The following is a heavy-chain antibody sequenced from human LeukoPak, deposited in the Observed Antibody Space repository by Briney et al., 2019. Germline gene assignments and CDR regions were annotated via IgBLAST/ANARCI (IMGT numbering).Heavy chain of an antibody. Sequence: SETLSLTCTVSGGPISSYQWSWIRQPPGKGLEWIGNIYYSGSANYNPSLQSRVIISVDTSKNQFSLKLSPVTAADTAVYYCARVGVDDSGNIIKYFFDYWGQGTLVTVSS. J-gene: IGHJ4*02. CDR1: GGPISSYQ. V-gene: IGHV4-59*01. D-gene: IGHD4-23*01. CDR3: ARVGVDDSGNIIKYFFDY. CDR2: IYYSGSA.